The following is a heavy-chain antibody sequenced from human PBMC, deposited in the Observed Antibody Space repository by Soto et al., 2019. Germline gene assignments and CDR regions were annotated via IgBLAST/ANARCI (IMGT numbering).Heavy chain of an antibody. J-gene: IGHJ5*02. CDR2: ISSSSSTI. Sequence: GGSLRLSCAASGFTFSSYSMNWVRQAPGKGLEWVSYISSSSSTIYYADSVKGRFTISRDNAKNSLYLQMNSLRDEDTAVYYCARDLAGPRHEHIVVVQNWFAPWGQGTLVTVSS. V-gene: IGHV3-48*02. CDR1: GFTFSSYS. D-gene: IGHD2-21*01. CDR3: ARDLAGPRHEHIVVVQNWFAP.